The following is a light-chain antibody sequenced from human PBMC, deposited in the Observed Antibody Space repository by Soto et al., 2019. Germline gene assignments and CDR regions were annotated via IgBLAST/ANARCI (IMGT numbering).Light chain of an antibody. CDR2: GSY. Sequence: EIVLTQSPGTLSLSPGETATLSCRASQSVSSSYLAWYQQKPGQAPRLLVYGSYHRATGIADRFSGSGSGTDFTLTISRLEPEDFAVYYCQQYRTFGQGTKVDIK. CDR1: QSVSSSY. CDR3: QQYRT. J-gene: IGKJ1*01. V-gene: IGKV3-20*01.